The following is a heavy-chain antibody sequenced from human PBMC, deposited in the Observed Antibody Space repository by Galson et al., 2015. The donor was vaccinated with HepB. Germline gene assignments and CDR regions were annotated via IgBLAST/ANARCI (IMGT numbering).Heavy chain of an antibody. CDR2: IKHTGTT. Sequence: GEIKHTGTTNYQPSLKSRVTISVDTSKNEFSLRLSSLTAADTAVYYCARVGVSKFGGALVVPYYFDYWGQGTLVTVSS. V-gene: IGHV4-34*01. CDR3: ARVGVSKFGGALVVPYYFDY. J-gene: IGHJ4*02. D-gene: IGHD3-16*02.